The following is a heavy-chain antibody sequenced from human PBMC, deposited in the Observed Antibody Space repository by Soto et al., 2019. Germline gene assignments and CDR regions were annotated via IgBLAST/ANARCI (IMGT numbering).Heavy chain of an antibody. Sequence: QVQLQESGPGLVKPSETLSLTCTVSGGSISSYYWSWIRQPPGKGLEWIGYIYYSGSTNYNPSLKSRVTISVDTSKNQFSLKLSSVTAADTAVYYCARELFGRSVWFDPWGQGTPGHRLL. D-gene: IGHD3-10*01. CDR3: ARELFGRSVWFDP. CDR1: GGSISSYY. CDR2: IYYSGST. J-gene: IGHJ5*02. V-gene: IGHV4-59*01.